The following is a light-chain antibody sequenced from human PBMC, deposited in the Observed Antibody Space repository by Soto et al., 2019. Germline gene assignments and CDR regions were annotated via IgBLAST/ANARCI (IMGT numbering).Light chain of an antibody. J-gene: IGKJ2*01. CDR1: RSLARNS. CDR2: GAS. Sequence: DIVLTQSPGTLSLSPGERATLSCRASRSLARNSLAWYQQKPGQAPRLLFYGASTRATGVPDRFSGSGSGTDFVLTISRLEPEDFAIYYCQQYGSSIMYTFGQGTKLEI. CDR3: QQYGSSIMYT. V-gene: IGKV3-20*01.